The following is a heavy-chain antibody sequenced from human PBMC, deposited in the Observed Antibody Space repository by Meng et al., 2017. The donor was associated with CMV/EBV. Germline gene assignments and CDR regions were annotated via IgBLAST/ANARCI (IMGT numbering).Heavy chain of an antibody. CDR2: INSDGSST. Sequence: GESLKISCAASGFTFSSYWMHWVRQAPGKGLVWVSRINSDGSSTSYADSVKGRFTISRDNAKSTLYLQMNSLRAEDTAVYYCAREGNTGIVGAGDYWGQGTLVTVS. J-gene: IGHJ4*02. CDR1: GFTFSSYW. V-gene: IGHV3-74*01. D-gene: IGHD1-26*01. CDR3: AREGNTGIVGAGDY.